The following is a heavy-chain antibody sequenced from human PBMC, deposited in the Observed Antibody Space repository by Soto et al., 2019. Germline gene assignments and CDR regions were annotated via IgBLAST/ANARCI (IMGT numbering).Heavy chain of an antibody. V-gene: IGHV1-18*01. CDR2: ISAYNGNT. J-gene: IGHJ5*02. Sequence: GASVKVSCKASGYTFTSYDISWVRQAPGQGLEWMGWISAYNGNTNYAQKLQGRVTMTTDTSTSTAYMELRSLRSDDTAVYYCAKMGKTTRGPSGDLNWFAPWGRGPLVTVSS. D-gene: IGHD1-26*01. CDR1: GYTFTSYD. CDR3: AKMGKTTRGPSGDLNWFAP.